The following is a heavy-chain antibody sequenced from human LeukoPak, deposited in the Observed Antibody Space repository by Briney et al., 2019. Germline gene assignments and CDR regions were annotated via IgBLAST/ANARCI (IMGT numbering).Heavy chain of an antibody. CDR1: GXTFRNYA. J-gene: IGHJ4*02. D-gene: IGHD6-13*01. Sequence: GGSLRLSCAASGXTFRNYAMSWVRQAPGKGLESVATISSDGGSTYYASSVKGRFTISRHNSRNTLYLQIGSLRAEDMAVYYCARGGGSSWHAIDYWGQGTLVTVSS. V-gene: IGHV3-64*01. CDR2: ISSDGGST. CDR3: ARGGGSSWHAIDY.